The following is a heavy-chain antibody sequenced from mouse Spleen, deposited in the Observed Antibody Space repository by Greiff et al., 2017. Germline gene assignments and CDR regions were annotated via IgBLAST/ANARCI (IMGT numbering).Heavy chain of an antibody. Sequence: VQLQQPGAELVKPGASVQMSCKAPGYTFTRYWITWVKQRPGKSLEWIGVINPYNGGTSYNQKFKGKATLTVDKSSSTAYMELNSLTSEDSAVYYCARGRPHYFDYWGQGTTLTVSS. J-gene: IGHJ2*01. CDR2: INPYNGGT. V-gene: IGHV1-19*01. CDR3: ARGRPHYFDY. CDR1: GYTFTRYW.